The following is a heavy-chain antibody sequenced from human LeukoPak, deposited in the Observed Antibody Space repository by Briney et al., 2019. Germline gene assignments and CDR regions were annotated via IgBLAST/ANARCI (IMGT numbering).Heavy chain of an antibody. Sequence: KPSETLSLTCTVSGYSINSHYYWGWIRQPRGKGLEWIGSIYHSGTAYYNPSLKSRVTISVDTSNNQFSLKMSSVTAADTAVYYCARDEEPPPGYYYDSSGYFDLWGRGTLVTVSS. J-gene: IGHJ2*01. CDR2: IYHSGTA. CDR3: ARDEEPPPGYYYDSSGYFDL. CDR1: GYSINSHYY. D-gene: IGHD3-22*01. V-gene: IGHV4-38-2*02.